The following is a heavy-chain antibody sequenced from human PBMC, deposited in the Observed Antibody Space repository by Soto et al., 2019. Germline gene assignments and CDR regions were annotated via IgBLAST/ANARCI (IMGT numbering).Heavy chain of an antibody. Sequence: QIQLVQFGGEVARPGASVTVSCEASGYIFTTYGLSWVRQTPAHGIAWMGWISADSGYTQYAQFFQGRVTMTRDTSRNTGYMTLRDLTSDDTGIYYCARDRPPGSLYGMDAWGQGTAVTVSS. CDR1: GYIFTTYG. CDR2: ISADSGYT. V-gene: IGHV1-18*01. CDR3: ARDRPPGSLYGMDA. J-gene: IGHJ6*02.